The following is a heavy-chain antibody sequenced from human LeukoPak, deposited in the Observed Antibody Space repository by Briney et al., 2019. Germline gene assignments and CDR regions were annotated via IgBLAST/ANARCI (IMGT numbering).Heavy chain of an antibody. D-gene: IGHD6-19*01. CDR3: ASTAGWLAGDDAFDI. Sequence: SETLSLTCAVYGGSFSGYYWSWIRQPPGKGLEWIGEINHSGSTNYNPSLKSRVTISVDTSKNQFSLKLSSVTAADTAVYYCASTAGWLAGDDAFDIWGQGTMVTVSS. CDR2: INHSGST. V-gene: IGHV4-34*01. CDR1: GGSFSGYY. J-gene: IGHJ3*02.